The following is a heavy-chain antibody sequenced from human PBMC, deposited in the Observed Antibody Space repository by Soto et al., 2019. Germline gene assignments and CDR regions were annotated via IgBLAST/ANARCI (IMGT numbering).Heavy chain of an antibody. J-gene: IGHJ4*02. Sequence: GESLKISCKGSGYSFTTFWIGWVRQMPGKGLEWMGIIYPGDSDTKYSPSFQGQVTISADKAISTTYLQWSSLRAEDTAVYYCTRDKFSGTYYVRGVTYFFDYWGQGALVTVSS. CDR1: GYSFTTFW. V-gene: IGHV5-51*01. CDR2: IYPGDSDT. CDR3: TRDKFSGTYYVRGVTYFFDY. D-gene: IGHD1-26*01.